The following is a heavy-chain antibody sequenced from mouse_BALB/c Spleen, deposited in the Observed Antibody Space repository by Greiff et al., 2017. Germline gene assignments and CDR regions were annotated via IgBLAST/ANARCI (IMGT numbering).Heavy chain of an antibody. CDR3: ARGGTDEDYYAMDY. J-gene: IGHJ4*01. D-gene: IGHD3-1*01. V-gene: IGHV5-6-3*01. CDR1: GFTFSSYG. CDR2: INSNGGST. Sequence: EVKVVESGGGLVQPGGSLKLSCAASGFTFSSYGMSWVRQTPDKRLELVATINSNGGSTYYPDSVKGRFTISRDNAKNTLYLQMSSLKSEDTAMYYCARGGTDEDYYAMDYWGQGTSVTVSS.